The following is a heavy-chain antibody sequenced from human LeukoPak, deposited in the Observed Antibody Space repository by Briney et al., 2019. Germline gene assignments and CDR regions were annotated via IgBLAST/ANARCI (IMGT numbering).Heavy chain of an antibody. CDR3: ARDYFDSSLYLGF. V-gene: IGHV4-61*02. D-gene: IGHD3-22*01. CDR2: IYTSGRT. Sequence: PSETLSLTCTVSGGSITSNNHYWNWIRQPAGKGLEWIGRIYTSGRTMYNPALKSRVTISIDTSKKQFSLKLTSVTAADTAVYYCARDYFDSSLYLGFWGQGTLVTVSS. CDR1: GGSITSNNHY. J-gene: IGHJ4*02.